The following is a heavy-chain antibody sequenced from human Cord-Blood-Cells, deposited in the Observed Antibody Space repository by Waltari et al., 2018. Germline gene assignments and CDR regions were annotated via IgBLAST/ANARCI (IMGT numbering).Heavy chain of an antibody. D-gene: IGHD1-1*01. Sequence: QVQLVESGGGVVQPGRSLRLSCAASGFTFSSYAMHGVRQAPGKGLEWVAVISYDGSNKYYADSVKGRFTISRDNSKNTLYLQMNSLRAEDTAVYYCARLGTGFDYWGQGTLVTVSS. CDR2: ISYDGSNK. V-gene: IGHV3-30-3*01. J-gene: IGHJ4*02. CDR3: ARLGTGFDY. CDR1: GFTFSSYA.